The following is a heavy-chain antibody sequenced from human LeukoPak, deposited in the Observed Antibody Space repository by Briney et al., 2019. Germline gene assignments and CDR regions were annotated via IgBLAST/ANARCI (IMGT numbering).Heavy chain of an antibody. CDR3: ARGVYIAAAQYGY. V-gene: IGHV4-59*01. J-gene: IGHJ4*02. D-gene: IGHD6-13*01. CDR1: GGSISSYY. CDR2: IYYSGTT. Sequence: SETLSLTCTVSGGSISSYYWSWIRQPPGKGLEWIGYIYYSGTTNYNPSLKSRFTISVDTSKNQFSLKLSSVPAADTAVYYCARGVYIAAAQYGYWGQGTLVTVSS.